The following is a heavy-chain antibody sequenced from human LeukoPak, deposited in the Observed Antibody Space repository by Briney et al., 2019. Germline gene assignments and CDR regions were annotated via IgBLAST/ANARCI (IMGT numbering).Heavy chain of an antibody. V-gene: IGHV4-4*07. D-gene: IGHD7-27*01. CDR1: GDSISYYY. J-gene: IGHJ4*02. CDR2: IYSDGST. CDR3: ARGTNWGFEY. Sequence: PSETLSLTCTVSGDSISYYYWSWIRQPAGKGLEWIGRIYSDGSTNYNPSLKSRVTMSLDTSKNQFSLKLNSVTAADTAVYYCARGTNWGFEYWGQGTLVTVSS.